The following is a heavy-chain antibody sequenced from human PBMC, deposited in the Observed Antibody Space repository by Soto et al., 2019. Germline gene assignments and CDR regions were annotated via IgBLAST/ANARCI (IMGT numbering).Heavy chain of an antibody. CDR3: ARFYFFNSRRYYKWFAP. Sequence: TLSLTCTVYGDSIGSGGYYWSWIRQHPGKGLEWIGYIYYSGSTYYNPSLKSRVTISVDTSKNQFSLKLSSVTAADTAVYYCARFYFFNSRRYYKWFAPRGQGTLVTVS. J-gene: IGHJ5*02. D-gene: IGHD3-22*01. CDR2: IYYSGST. CDR1: GDSIGSGGYY. V-gene: IGHV4-31*03.